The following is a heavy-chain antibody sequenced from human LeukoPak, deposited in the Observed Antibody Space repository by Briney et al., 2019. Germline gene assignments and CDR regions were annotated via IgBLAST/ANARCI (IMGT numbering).Heavy chain of an antibody. Sequence: PGRSLRLSCAASGFTFSSYWMHWGRQAPGNGPGGVSRINSDGSSTSYADSGKSRFTISRDNAKNTLYLQMNRLGAEDTAVYYCARGRRGSYYYYYGMDVWGKGTTVTVSS. CDR2: INSDGSST. V-gene: IGHV3-74*01. CDR1: GFTFSSYW. J-gene: IGHJ6*04. CDR3: ARGRRGSYYYYYGMDV. D-gene: IGHD3-16*01.